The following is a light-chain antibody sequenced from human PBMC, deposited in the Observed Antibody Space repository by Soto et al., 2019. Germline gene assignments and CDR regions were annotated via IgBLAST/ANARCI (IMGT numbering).Light chain of an antibody. J-gene: IGKJ1*01. CDR1: QSISSW. CDR2: KAS. CDR3: QHYNTYPWT. V-gene: IGKV1-5*03. Sequence: DIHITQSPSILSSSVLYIVTITCLASQSISSWLAWYQQKPGKAPNLLIYKASHLENGVPSRFGGSGSGTEFTLTISSLQPGDFATYYCQHYNTYPWTFGQGTKVDIK.